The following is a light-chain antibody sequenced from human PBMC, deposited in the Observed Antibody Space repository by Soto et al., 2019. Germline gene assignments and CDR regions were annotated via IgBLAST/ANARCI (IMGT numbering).Light chain of an antibody. CDR2: DAS. Sequence: EIVLTQSPATLSLSPGERAALSCRASQSVSSYLAWYQQKPGQAPRLLIYDASNRATGIPARFSGSWSGTDFTLTISSLEPEDFAVYYCQQRSNWPSTFGGGTKVERK. CDR3: QQRSNWPST. CDR1: QSVSSY. J-gene: IGKJ4*01. V-gene: IGKV3-11*01.